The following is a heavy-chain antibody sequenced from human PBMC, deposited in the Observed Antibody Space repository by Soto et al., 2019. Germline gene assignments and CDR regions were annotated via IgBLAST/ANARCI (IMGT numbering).Heavy chain of an antibody. CDR3: ARERKYYYDTSGYSTFDY. J-gene: IGHJ4*02. CDR2: IIPIFGTA. D-gene: IGHD3-22*01. Sequence: ASVKGFFKGSWGTFSSYALSWVRQAPGQGAEWMGGIIPIFGTANYAQKFQGRVTITADESTSTAYMELSSLRSEDTAVYYCARERKYYYDTSGYSTFDYWGQGTLVTVSS. CDR1: WGTFSSYA. V-gene: IGHV1-69*13.